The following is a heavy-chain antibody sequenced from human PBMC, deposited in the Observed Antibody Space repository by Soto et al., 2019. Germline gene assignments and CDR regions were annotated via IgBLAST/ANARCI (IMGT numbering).Heavy chain of an antibody. CDR3: ATDPIEWFGELSSY. CDR1: GYTLTELS. D-gene: IGHD3-10*01. J-gene: IGHJ4*02. CDR2: FDPEDGET. V-gene: IGHV1-24*01. Sequence: ASVKVSCKVSGYTLTELSMHWVRQAPGKGLEWMGGFDPEDGETIYAQKFQGRVTMTEDTSTDTAYMELSSLRSEDTAVYYCATDPIEWFGELSSYWGQGTLVTVSS.